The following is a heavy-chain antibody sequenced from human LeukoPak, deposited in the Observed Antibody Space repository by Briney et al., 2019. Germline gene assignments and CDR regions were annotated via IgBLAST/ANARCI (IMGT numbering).Heavy chain of an antibody. CDR2: INHSGST. CDR3: ARRGRKGRYCSSTSCSDAFDI. V-gene: IGHV4-39*07. Sequence: SETLSLTCTVSGGSISTSNYYWSWIRQPPGKGLEWIGEINHSGSTNYNPSPKSRVTISVDTSKNQFSLKLSSVTAADTAVYYCARRGRKGRYCSSTSCSDAFDIWGQGTMVTVSS. CDR1: GGSISTSNYY. J-gene: IGHJ3*02. D-gene: IGHD2-2*01.